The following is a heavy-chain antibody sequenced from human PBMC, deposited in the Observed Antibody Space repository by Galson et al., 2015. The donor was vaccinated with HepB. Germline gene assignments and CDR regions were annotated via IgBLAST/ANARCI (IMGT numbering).Heavy chain of an antibody. CDR3: ARQYDTSGYYAY. CDR1: GGTFSSHT. Sequence: SVKVSCKASGGTFSSHTISWVRQAPGQGLEWMGGIIPLFGSGNYAQKFQGRVTIIADESKTTTYMELSSLTSDDTAVYYCARQYDTSGYYAYRGQGTLVTVSS. J-gene: IGHJ4*02. V-gene: IGHV1-69*13. D-gene: IGHD3-22*01. CDR2: IIPLFGSG.